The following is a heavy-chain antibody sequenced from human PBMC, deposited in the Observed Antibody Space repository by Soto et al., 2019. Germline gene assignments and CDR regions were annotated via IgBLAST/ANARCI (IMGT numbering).Heavy chain of an antibody. CDR1: GFTFSSFS. CDR2: ISRISNRI. CDR3: AKYDDDNYGSDFDI. V-gene: IGHV3-48*04. J-gene: IGHJ3*02. Sequence: GGPLRPSCAASGFTFSSFSMNWVRQAQGKGLEWVSYISRISNRIYYTDSVKGRFTISTHNANNSLYLQMNSLRAAHPAVSYCAKYDDDNYGSDFDIWGQGTMVTVSS. D-gene: IGHD3-16*01.